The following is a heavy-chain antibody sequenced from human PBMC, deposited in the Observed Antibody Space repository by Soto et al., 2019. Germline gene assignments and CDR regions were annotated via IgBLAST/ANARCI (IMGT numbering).Heavy chain of an antibody. V-gene: IGHV4-4*02. CDR3: ARLKTYDILNKSDY. CDR1: GASIGTSNW. D-gene: IGHD3-9*01. Sequence: QVQLQESGPGLVKPSGTLSLTCAVSGASIGTSNWWSWVRQSPGKGLEWIGEIHDSGSTKYNPSLKRRVTISLDKPKNQFSLNVRSVTAADTAVYYCARLKTYDILNKSDYLGQGSLVTVSS. CDR2: IHDSGST. J-gene: IGHJ4*02.